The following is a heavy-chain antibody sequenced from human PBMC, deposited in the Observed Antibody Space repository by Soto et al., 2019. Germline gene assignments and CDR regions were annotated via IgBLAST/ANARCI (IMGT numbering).Heavy chain of an antibody. Sequence: EVQVVESGGGLVQPGGSLRLSCAASGFTFITYSMNWVRQAPGKGLEWVSYISSSSSTIHYADSVKGRFTISRDNAKNSLYLQMNSLRAEDTAVYYCARAPLNYASSGYHFDYWGQGTLVTVSS. D-gene: IGHD3-22*01. CDR2: ISSSSSTI. CDR1: GFTFITYS. J-gene: IGHJ4*02. V-gene: IGHV3-48*01. CDR3: ARAPLNYASSGYHFDY.